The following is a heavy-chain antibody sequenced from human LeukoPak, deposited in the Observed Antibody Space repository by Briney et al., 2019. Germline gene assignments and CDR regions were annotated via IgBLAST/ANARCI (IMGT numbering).Heavy chain of an antibody. Sequence: PGGSLRLSCAASGFTFSDYWMSWVRQAPGKGLEWVANIKQDGSEKYYVDSVKGRFTISRDNANNSLYLQMNSLRAEDTAVYYCARALNLLDPVTLDYWGQGTLVTVSS. J-gene: IGHJ4*02. D-gene: IGHD1-1*01. CDR1: GFTFSDYW. CDR3: ARALNLLDPVTLDY. CDR2: IKQDGSEK. V-gene: IGHV3-7*01.